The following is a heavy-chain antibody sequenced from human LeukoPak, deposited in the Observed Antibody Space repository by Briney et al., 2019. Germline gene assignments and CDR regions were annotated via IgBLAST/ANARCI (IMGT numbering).Heavy chain of an antibody. Sequence: PSETLSLTCTVSGDSISSHYWSWLRQSPGKGLEWIGYIHDTGSTNYNPSLKSRVTISVDTSKNQFFLKLRSVTAADTAVYYCARGGYFDWLNYWGQGTLVTVSS. CDR3: ARGGYFDWLNY. D-gene: IGHD3-9*01. J-gene: IGHJ4*02. V-gene: IGHV4-59*11. CDR2: IHDTGST. CDR1: GDSISSHY.